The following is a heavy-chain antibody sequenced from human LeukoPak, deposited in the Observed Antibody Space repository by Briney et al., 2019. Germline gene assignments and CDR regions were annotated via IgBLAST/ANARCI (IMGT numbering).Heavy chain of an antibody. J-gene: IGHJ4*02. CDR3: AEGGGDTAMAAFDY. Sequence: SETLSLTCTVSGGSISSGGYYWSWIRQPPGKGLEWIGYIYHSGSTYYNPSLKSRVTISVDRSKNQFSLKLSSVTAADTAVYYCAEGGGDTAMAAFDYWGQGTLVTVSS. CDR2: IYHSGST. V-gene: IGHV4-30-2*01. D-gene: IGHD5-18*01. CDR1: GGSISSGGYY.